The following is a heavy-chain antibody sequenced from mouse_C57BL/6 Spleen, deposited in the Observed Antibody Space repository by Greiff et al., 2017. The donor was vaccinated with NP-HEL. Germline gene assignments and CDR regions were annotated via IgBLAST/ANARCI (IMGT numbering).Heavy chain of an antibody. J-gene: IGHJ3*01. V-gene: IGHV1-50*01. CDR2: IDPSDSYT. CDR3: ARGYYGSKFAY. Sequence: VQLQQSGAELVKPGASVKLSCKASGYTFTSYWMQWVKQRPGQGLEWIGEIDPSDSYTNYNQKFKGKATLTVDTSSSTAYMQLSSLTSEDSAVYYCARGYYGSKFAYWGQGTLVTVSA. CDR1: GYTFTSYW. D-gene: IGHD1-1*01.